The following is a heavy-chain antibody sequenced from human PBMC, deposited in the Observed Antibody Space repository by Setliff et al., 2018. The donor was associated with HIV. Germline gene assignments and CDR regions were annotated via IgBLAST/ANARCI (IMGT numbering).Heavy chain of an antibody. CDR3: ARNYYDSSGYYYVSFFDY. Sequence: PGESLKISCKTSGYTFSTRWIGWVRQRPGKGLEWLGIIYPGDSDIRYGPSFQSQVTISADKYLSTAYLQWISLTAADTAVYYCARNYYDSSGYYYVSFFDYWGQGTLVTVSS. CDR1: GYTFSTRW. CDR2: IYPGDSDI. J-gene: IGHJ4*02. V-gene: IGHV5-51*01. D-gene: IGHD3-22*01.